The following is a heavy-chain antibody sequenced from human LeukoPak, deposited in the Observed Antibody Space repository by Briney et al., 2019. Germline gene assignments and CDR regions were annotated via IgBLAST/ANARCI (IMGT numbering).Heavy chain of an antibody. V-gene: IGHV3-23*01. J-gene: IGHJ1*01. CDR3: ARDLDDQNSLPPVFQY. CDR1: GFTFSSFA. CDR2: ISGSGGGT. Sequence: GGSLRLSCAASGFTFSSFATSWVRQAPGKGLEWVSAISGSGGGTYCADSVKGRFTISRDNSKNQLYLQMNSLRGEDTAVYYCARDLDDQNSLPPVFQYWGQGTLVTVSS. D-gene: IGHD1-1*01.